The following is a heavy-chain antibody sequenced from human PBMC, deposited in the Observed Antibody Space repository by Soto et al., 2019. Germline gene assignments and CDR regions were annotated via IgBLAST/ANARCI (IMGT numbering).Heavy chain of an antibody. J-gene: IGHJ4*02. D-gene: IGHD1-26*01. Sequence: GGSLGLSCAASGFTFSSYGMHWVRQAPGKGLEWVAVISYDGSNKYYADSVKGRFTISRDNSKNTLYLQMNSLRAEDTAVYYCAKPVYSGSYYGIGYYFDYWGQGTLVTVS. V-gene: IGHV3-30*18. CDR3: AKPVYSGSYYGIGYYFDY. CDR1: GFTFSSYG. CDR2: ISYDGSNK.